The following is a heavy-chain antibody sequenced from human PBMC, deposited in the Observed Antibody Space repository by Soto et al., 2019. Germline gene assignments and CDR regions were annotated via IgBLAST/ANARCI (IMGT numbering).Heavy chain of an antibody. J-gene: IGHJ5*02. V-gene: IGHV3-48*01. Sequence: GKGLEWVSYISSSSSTIYYADSVKGRFTISRDNAKNSLYLQMNSLRAEDTAVYYCARGLRYCNSTRCPLNGFAPRCQGTVVTVSA. CDR2: ISSSSSTI. D-gene: IGHD2-2*01. CDR3: ARGLRYCNSTRCPLNGFAP.